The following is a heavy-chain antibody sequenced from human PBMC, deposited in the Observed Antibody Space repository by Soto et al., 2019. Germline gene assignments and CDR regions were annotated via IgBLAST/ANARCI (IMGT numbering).Heavy chain of an antibody. CDR3: TGGSINDCFSPLVP. J-gene: IGHJ1*01. CDR2: ISWNSGNI. V-gene: IGHV3-9*01. CDR1: GFSFDDYA. D-gene: IGHD2-21*01. Sequence: EVQVVEWGGGLEQPGRSLRLSCAASGFSFDDYAMHWVRQAPGKGLEWVSCISWNSGNIVYSDSVKGRFTISRDNAKSPLSLPMNSPSAEDTGFYASTGGSINDCFSPLVPGGQGSGVTV.